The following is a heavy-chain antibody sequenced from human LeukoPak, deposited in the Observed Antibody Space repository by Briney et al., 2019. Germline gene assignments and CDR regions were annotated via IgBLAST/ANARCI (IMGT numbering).Heavy chain of an antibody. CDR2: IYYSGST. Sequence: SETLSLTCTVSGGSISSYYWSWIRQPPGKGLEWIGYIYYSGSTNYNPSLKSRVTISVDTSKNQFSLKLSSVTAADTAVYYCARGRIFGSGSYYYGMDVWGQGTTVTVSS. V-gene: IGHV4-59*01. CDR1: GGSISSYY. J-gene: IGHJ6*02. D-gene: IGHD3-10*01. CDR3: ARGRIFGSGSYYYGMDV.